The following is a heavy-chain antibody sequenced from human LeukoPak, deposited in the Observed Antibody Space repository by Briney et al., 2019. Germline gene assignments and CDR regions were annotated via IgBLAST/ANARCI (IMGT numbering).Heavy chain of an antibody. J-gene: IGHJ3*02. Sequence: PGGSLRLSCAASGFTFSNFEMTWVRQAPEKGLELVPYISSSGSAIYYGDSVKGRFTISRDNAKNSLYLQVNNLRAEDTAVYYCVSDAFDIWGQGTMVTVSS. CDR3: VSDAFDI. CDR1: GFTFSNFE. V-gene: IGHV3-48*03. CDR2: ISSSGSAI.